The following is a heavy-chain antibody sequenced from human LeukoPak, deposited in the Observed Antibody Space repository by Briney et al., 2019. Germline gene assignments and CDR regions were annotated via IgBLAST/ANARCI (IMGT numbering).Heavy chain of an antibody. D-gene: IGHD3-10*01. V-gene: IGHV3-21*01. CDR2: ISRRSSYI. Sequence: PGGSLRLSCAASGLTFSSYGMNWVRQAPGKGLEWVSSISRRSSYIHYADSVKGRFTISRDNSKNTLHLQMNSLRAEDTAVYYCARDLLLWFGELSGDSDYWGQGTLVTVSS. CDR1: GLTFSSYG. CDR3: ARDLLLWFGELSGDSDY. J-gene: IGHJ4*02.